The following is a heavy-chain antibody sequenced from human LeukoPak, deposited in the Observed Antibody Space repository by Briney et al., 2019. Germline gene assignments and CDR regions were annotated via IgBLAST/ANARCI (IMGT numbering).Heavy chain of an antibody. CDR3: ARVGYDILTGYYYDY. CDR2: ITHSGST. Sequence: SETLSLTCAVYAGSFRGYYWSWVRQPPGKGMEWIGEITHSGSTNYNPSLKSRVTISVDTSKNQFSLKLSSVTAADSAVYYCARVGYDILTGYYYDYWGQGTLVTVSS. D-gene: IGHD3-9*01. V-gene: IGHV4-34*01. CDR1: AGSFRGYY. J-gene: IGHJ4*02.